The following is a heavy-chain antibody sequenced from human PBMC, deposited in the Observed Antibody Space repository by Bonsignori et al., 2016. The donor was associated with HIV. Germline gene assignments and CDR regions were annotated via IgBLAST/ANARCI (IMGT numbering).Heavy chain of an antibody. CDR2: INPNSGGT. CDR3: ARGGGGEATYYYVSDAFDI. D-gene: IGHD3-10*02. Sequence: WVRQAPGQGLEWMGWINPNSGGTNYAQKFQGRVTMTRDTSISTAYMELSRLRSDDTAVYYCARGGGGEATYYYVSDAFDIWGQGTMVTVSS. J-gene: IGHJ3*02. V-gene: IGHV1-2*02.